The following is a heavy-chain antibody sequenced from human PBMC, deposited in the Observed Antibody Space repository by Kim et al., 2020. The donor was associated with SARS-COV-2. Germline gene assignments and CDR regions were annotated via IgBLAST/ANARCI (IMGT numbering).Heavy chain of an antibody. J-gene: IGHJ2*01. CDR2: IYPGDSDT. CDR3: ARQYQQLASPYWYFDL. V-gene: IGHV5-51*01. CDR1: GYSFTSYW. Sequence: GESLKISCKGSGYSFTSYWIGWVRQMPGKGLEWMGIIYPGDSDTRYSPSFQGQVTISADKSISTAYLQWSSLKASDTAMYYCARQYQQLASPYWYFDLWGRGTLVTVSS. D-gene: IGHD6-13*01.